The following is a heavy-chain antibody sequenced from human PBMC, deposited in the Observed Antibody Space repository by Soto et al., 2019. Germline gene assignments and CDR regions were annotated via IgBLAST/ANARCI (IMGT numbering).Heavy chain of an antibody. CDR2: IYYSGST. CDR3: PRSIHP. J-gene: IGHJ5*02. Sequence: QVQLQESGPGLVKPSQTLSLTCTVSGASITSGGYYWSWIRQHPGKGLEWIGYIYYSGSTYYNPSPQSRVTISVDTSKNQSPLKLRSVTAADPAVYYCPRSIHPWGQGTLVTVSS. V-gene: IGHV4-31*03. CDR1: GASITSGGYY.